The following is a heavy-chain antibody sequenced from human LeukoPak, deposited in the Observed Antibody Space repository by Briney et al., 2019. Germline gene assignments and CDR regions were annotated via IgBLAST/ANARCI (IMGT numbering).Heavy chain of an antibody. V-gene: IGHV4-30-2*01. J-gene: IGHJ4*02. CDR3: ARVVSNYYFDS. D-gene: IGHD4-11*01. CDR2: IYHSGST. Sequence: SETLSLTCAVSGGSISSGGYSWSWIRQPPGKGLEWIGYIYHSGSTYYNPSLKSRVTISVDRSKNQFSLKLSSVTAADTAVYYCARVVSNYYFDSWGQGTLVTVSS. CDR1: GGSISSGGYS.